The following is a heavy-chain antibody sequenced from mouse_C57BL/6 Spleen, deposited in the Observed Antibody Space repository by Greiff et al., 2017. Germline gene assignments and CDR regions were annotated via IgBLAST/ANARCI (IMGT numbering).Heavy chain of an antibody. J-gene: IGHJ2*01. Sequence: VQLQQPGTELVQPGASVKLSCKASGYTFTSYWMHWVKQRPGQGLEWIGNINPSNGGTNYNEKFKSKATLTVDKSSSTAYMQLSSLTSEDSAVYYCARGGQLRGYYFDYWGQGTTLTVSS. CDR1: GYTFTSYW. CDR2: INPSNGGT. D-gene: IGHD2-4*01. V-gene: IGHV1-53*01. CDR3: ARGGQLRGYYFDY.